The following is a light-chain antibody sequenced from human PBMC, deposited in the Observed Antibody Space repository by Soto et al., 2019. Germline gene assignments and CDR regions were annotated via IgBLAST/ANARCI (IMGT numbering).Light chain of an antibody. CDR2: GAS. CDR3: QQYGNSPWT. J-gene: IGKJ1*01. CDR1: QSVGSCY. Sequence: ETVLTQSPGTLSLSPGETATLSCCASQSVGSCYLAWYQQKPDQAPRLLSFGASNRATGIPDRFSGSGSGTDFSLTICRLAPEDFAVYFCQQYGNSPWTFGHGTTVEIK. V-gene: IGKV3-20*01.